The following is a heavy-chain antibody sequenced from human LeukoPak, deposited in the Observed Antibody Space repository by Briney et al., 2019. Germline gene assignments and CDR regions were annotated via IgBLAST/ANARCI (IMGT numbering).Heavy chain of an antibody. CDR3: AKLDGIAGLDY. CDR2: IGSSGRTI. Sequence: GGSLRLSCAPCGFTFSIYEMNWLRQAPGKGLHGLSYIGSSGRTIYCADSVKGRFTISRDNDKNSLYLQMTSLRVEDTAVYYCAKLDGIAGLDYWGQGTLVTVSS. CDR1: GFTFSIYE. J-gene: IGHJ4*02. V-gene: IGHV3-48*03. D-gene: IGHD6-13*01.